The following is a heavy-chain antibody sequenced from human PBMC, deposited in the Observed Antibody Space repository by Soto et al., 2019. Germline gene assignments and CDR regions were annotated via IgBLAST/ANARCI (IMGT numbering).Heavy chain of an antibody. CDR3: ARAQVFVHVSGWYFDY. D-gene: IGHD6-19*01. CDR2: IYYSGST. CDR1: GGSISSGGYY. V-gene: IGHV4-31*03. J-gene: IGHJ4*02. Sequence: SETLSLTCTVSGGSISSGGYYWSWIRQHPGKGLEWIGYIYYSGSTYYNPSLKSRVTISVDTSKNQFSLKLSSVTAADTAVYYCARAQVFVHVSGWYFDYWGQGTLVTVSS.